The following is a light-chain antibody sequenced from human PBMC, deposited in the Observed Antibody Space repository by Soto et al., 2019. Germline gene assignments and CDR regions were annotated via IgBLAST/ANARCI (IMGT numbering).Light chain of an antibody. V-gene: IGKV3-11*01. CDR1: QSVSSY. J-gene: IGKJ2*01. Sequence: EIVLTQSPATLSLSPGERATLSCRASQSVSSYLAWYQQKPGQAPRLLIYDASNRATGIPARFSGSGSGTDFTLTISSLEPEDFAVYYCQQRSNWPPMYTFGHGTKLESK. CDR3: QQRSNWPPMYT. CDR2: DAS.